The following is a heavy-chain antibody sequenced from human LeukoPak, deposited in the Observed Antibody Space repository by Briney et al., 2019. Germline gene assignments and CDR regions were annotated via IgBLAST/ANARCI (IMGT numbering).Heavy chain of an antibody. V-gene: IGHV4-34*01. J-gene: IGHJ4*02. Sequence: PSETLSLTCDVYGGYFSGYYWRWIRQPPGKGLEWIGEINHSGSTNYNPSLKSRVTVSVDTSKNQFSLKLSSVTAADTAVYYCARHIPRGYDYVWGSYRGYYFDYWGQGTLVTVSS. CDR2: INHSGST. CDR3: ARHIPRGYDYVWGSYRGYYFDY. D-gene: IGHD3-16*02. CDR1: GGYFSGYY.